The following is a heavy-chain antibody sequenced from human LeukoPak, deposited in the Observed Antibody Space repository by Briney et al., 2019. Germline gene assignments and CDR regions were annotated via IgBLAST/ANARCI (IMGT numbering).Heavy chain of an antibody. D-gene: IGHD1-26*01. V-gene: IGHV3-33*06. CDR3: AKDYRVGASQQDY. CDR2: IWSDGSNK. CDR1: GFTFSNHG. J-gene: IGHJ4*02. Sequence: GRSLRRSCAASGFTFSNHGMHWVRQAPGKGLEWVAIIWSDGSNKYYADSVKGRFTISRDNSRNTLYLQMNSLRAEDTALYYCAKDYRVGASQQDYWGQGTLVTVSA.